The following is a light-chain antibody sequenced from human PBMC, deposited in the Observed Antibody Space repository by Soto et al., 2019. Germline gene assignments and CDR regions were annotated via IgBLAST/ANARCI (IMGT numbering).Light chain of an antibody. CDR1: QSVLYSSNNKNY. J-gene: IGKJ2*01. V-gene: IGKV4-1*01. CDR3: QQYYNTPYT. Sequence: IVMTQSPDLAVSLGERATVNCKSSQSVLYSSNNKNYVAWYQQKPGQPPKLLIYWASTRESGVPDRFSGSGSGTDFTLTISSLQAEDGAVYYCQQYYNTPYTFGQGTKLEIK. CDR2: WAS.